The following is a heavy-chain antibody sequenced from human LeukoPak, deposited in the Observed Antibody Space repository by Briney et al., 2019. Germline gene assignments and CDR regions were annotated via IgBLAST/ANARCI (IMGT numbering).Heavy chain of an antibody. Sequence: SVKVSCKASGGTFSSYAISWVRQAPGQGLEWMGGIIPIFGTANYAQKFQGRVTITADESTSTAYMELSSLRSEDTAVYYCATFYDSSGVNYYYGMDVWGQGTTVTVSS. D-gene: IGHD3-22*01. V-gene: IGHV1-69*13. CDR1: GGTFSSYA. CDR2: IIPIFGTA. J-gene: IGHJ6*02. CDR3: ATFYDSSGVNYYYGMDV.